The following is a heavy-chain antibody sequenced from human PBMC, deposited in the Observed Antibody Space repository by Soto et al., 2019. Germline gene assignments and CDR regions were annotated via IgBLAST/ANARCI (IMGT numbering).Heavy chain of an antibody. CDR2: IYYSGST. CDR1: GGSISSGDYY. J-gene: IGHJ4*02. Sequence: QVQLQESGPGLVKPSQTLSLTCTVSGGSISSGDYYWSWIRQPPGKGLEWIGYIYYSGSTYYNPSLKSRVTISVDTSKNQFSLKLSSVTAADTAVYYCASRPFKYNWNYLFDYWGQGTLVTVSS. CDR3: ASRPFKYNWNYLFDY. D-gene: IGHD1-7*01. V-gene: IGHV4-30-4*01.